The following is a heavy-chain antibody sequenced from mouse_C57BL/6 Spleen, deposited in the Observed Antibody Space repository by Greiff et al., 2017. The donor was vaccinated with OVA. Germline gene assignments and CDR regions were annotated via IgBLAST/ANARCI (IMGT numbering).Heavy chain of an antibody. J-gene: IGHJ1*03. CDR2: IYPGDGDT. Sequence: VQLQQSGAELVKPGASVKISCKASGYAFSSYWMNWVKQRPGKGLEWIGQIYPGDGDTNYNGKFKGKATLTADKSSSTAYMQLSSLTSEDSAVYFCARSGDGYYPYWYFDVWGTGTTVTVSS. V-gene: IGHV1-80*01. CDR1: GYAFSSYW. D-gene: IGHD2-3*01. CDR3: ARSGDGYYPYWYFDV.